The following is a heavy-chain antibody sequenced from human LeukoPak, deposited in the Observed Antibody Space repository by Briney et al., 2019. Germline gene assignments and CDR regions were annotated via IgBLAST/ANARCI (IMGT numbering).Heavy chain of an antibody. Sequence: SETLSLTCTVSGGSISSYYWGWIRQPPGKGLEWIGSVYYSGSTYYNPSLKSRVTISVDTSKNQFSLNLSSVTAADTAVYYCARHSTVTTGTIAYWGQGTLVTVSS. CDR1: GGSISSYY. CDR3: ARHSTVTTGTIAY. V-gene: IGHV4-39*01. J-gene: IGHJ4*02. D-gene: IGHD4-17*01. CDR2: VYYSGST.